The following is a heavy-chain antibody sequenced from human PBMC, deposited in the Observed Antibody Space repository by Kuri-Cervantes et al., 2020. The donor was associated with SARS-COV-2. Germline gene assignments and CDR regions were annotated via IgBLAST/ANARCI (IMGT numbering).Heavy chain of an antibody. CDR1: GFTFSDHY. CDR3: ARSLTTTYSF. J-gene: IGHJ1*01. D-gene: IGHD4-11*01. Sequence: GESLKISCATSGFTFSDHYIDWVRQAPGKGLEWVGRSSNKVYRYTTEYATSVKGRFTIPRDFSKNSLSLQMDSRTTEDTAVYYCARSLTTTYSFWGQGTLVTVSS. CDR2: SSNKVYRYTT. V-gene: IGHV3-72*01.